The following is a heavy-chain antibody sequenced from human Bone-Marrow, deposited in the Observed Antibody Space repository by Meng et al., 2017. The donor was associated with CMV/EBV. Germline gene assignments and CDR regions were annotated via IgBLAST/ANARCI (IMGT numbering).Heavy chain of an antibody. J-gene: IGHJ6*02. V-gene: IGHV3-11*01. Sequence: LSLTCTVSGGSISSSSYYMSWIRQAPGKGLEWVSYISSSGSTIYYADSVKGRFTISRDNAKNSLYLQMNSLRAEDTAVYYCARGNWNYGHYYYYGMDVWGQGTTVTVSS. CDR1: GGSISSSSYY. CDR3: ARGNWNYGHYYYYGMDV. CDR2: ISSSGSTI. D-gene: IGHD1-7*01.